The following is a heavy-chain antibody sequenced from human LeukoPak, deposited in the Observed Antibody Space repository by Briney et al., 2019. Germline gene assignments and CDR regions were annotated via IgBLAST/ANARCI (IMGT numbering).Heavy chain of an antibody. Sequence: SQTLSLTCAISGDTVSSSSAAWNWIKKSPSRVLEWLGRTYYRSKWYVDYAVSVRSRITISPDTSKNQFSLHLNSVTPEDTAVYYCARDRDWDQFDYWGQGTLVTVSS. V-gene: IGHV6-1*01. CDR3: ARDRDWDQFDY. D-gene: IGHD3/OR15-3a*01. CDR2: TYYRSKWYV. CDR1: GDTVSSSSAA. J-gene: IGHJ4*02.